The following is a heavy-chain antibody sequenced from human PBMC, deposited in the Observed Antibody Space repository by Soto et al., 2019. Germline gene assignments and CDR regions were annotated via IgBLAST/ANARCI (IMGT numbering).Heavy chain of an antibody. CDR2: INSDGSST. CDR1: GFTFSSHW. V-gene: IGHV3-74*01. D-gene: IGHD6-19*01. CDR3: ARVYSSGWYTSSPSYYFDY. J-gene: IGHJ4*02. Sequence: GGSLRLSCAASGFTFSSHWMHWVRQAPGKGLVWVSRINSDGSSTSYADSVKGRFTISRDNAKNTLYLQMNSLRAEDTALYYCARVYSSGWYTSSPSYYFDYWGQGTLVTVSS.